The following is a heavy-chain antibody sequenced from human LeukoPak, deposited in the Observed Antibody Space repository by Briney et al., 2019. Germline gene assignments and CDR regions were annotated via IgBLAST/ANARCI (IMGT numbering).Heavy chain of an antibody. Sequence: SETLSLTCTVSGGSISSYYWSWIRQPPGKGLEWIGYIYYSGSTNYNPSLKSRVTISVDTSKNQFSLKLSSVTAADTAVYYCAKDGDSSSGHCDYWGQGTLVTVSS. CDR2: IYYSGST. CDR3: AKDGDSSSGHCDY. D-gene: IGHD6-19*01. J-gene: IGHJ4*02. CDR1: GGSISSYY. V-gene: IGHV4-59*01.